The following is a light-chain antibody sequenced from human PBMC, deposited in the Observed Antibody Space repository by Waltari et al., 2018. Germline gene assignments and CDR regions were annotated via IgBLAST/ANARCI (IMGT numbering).Light chain of an antibody. Sequence: QAALTQPRSVSGSPGQSVTISCTGTSSDIGGYNYVSWYQQHPGTAPKLMIYEVSKRPSGFSDRFSGSKSGNTASLTISGLQAEDEADYYCCSYAGSHTYDVFGSGTKLTVL. CDR2: EVS. CDR3: CSYAGSHTYDV. V-gene: IGLV2-11*01. J-gene: IGLJ6*01. CDR1: SSDIGGYNY.